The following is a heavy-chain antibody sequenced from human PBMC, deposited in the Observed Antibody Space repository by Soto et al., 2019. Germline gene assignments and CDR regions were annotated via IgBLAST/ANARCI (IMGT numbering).Heavy chain of an antibody. CDR3: AKGGGAYAECES. J-gene: IGHJ5*02. V-gene: IGHV3-7*01. CDR1: GFTFSRFW. CDR2: IHQDGGGK. Sequence: EVHLVESGGGLVQPGGSLTLSCAASGFTFSRFWMSWVRQAPGKGLEWVANIHQDGGGKYYVDSVKGRFTISRDNAGNLLYLQMNSLRAEDTAIYYCAKGGGAYAECESWGQGTLVTVSS. D-gene: IGHD2-21*01.